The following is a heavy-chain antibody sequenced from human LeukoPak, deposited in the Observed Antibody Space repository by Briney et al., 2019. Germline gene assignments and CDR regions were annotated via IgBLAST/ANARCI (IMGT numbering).Heavy chain of an antibody. CDR2: INPNSGGT. D-gene: IGHD6-6*01. CDR1: GYTFTGYY. Sequence: ASVKVSCKASGYTFTGYYMHWVQQAPGQGLEWMGWINPNSGGTNYAQKFQGRVTMTRDTSISTAYMELSRLRSDDTAVYYCARSPYSSSPFDYWGQGTLVTVSS. J-gene: IGHJ4*02. CDR3: ARSPYSSSPFDY. V-gene: IGHV1-2*02.